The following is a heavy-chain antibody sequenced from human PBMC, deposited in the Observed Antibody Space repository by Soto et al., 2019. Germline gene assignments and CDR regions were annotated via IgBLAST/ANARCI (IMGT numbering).Heavy chain of an antibody. CDR2: MNPNSGNT. CDR3: ARAGYDYVWGSYRYDAFDI. D-gene: IGHD3-16*02. V-gene: IGHV1-8*01. CDR1: GYTFTSYD. J-gene: IGHJ3*02. Sequence: VSVKVSCKASGYTFTSYDINWVRQATGQGLEWMGWMNPNSGNTGYAQKFQGRVTMTRNTSISTAYMELSSLRSEDTAVYYCARAGYDYVWGSYRYDAFDIWGQGTMVTVSS.